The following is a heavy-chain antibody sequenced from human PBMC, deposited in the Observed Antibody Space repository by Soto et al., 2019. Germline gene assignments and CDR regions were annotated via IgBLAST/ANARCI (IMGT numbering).Heavy chain of an antibody. CDR2: IYYSGST. V-gene: IGHV4-31*03. CDR3: ARSSGYYQTHFDY. D-gene: IGHD3-22*01. CDR1: GGSISSGGYY. J-gene: IGHJ4*02. Sequence: SETLSLTCTVSGGSISSGGYYWSWIRQHPGKGLEWIGYIYYSGSTYYNPSLKSRVTISVDTSKNQFSLKLSSVTAADTAVYYCARSSGYYQTHFDYWGQGTLVTVSS.